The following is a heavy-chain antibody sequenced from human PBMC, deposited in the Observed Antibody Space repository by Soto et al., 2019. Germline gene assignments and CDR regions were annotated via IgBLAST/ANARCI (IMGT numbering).Heavy chain of an antibody. D-gene: IGHD3-10*01. Sequence: SETLSLTCTVSGGSIRGYYWSWIRQSPGGGLEWIAYIHDSGRRDYNPSLKSRVTISVDTSKNEISLKLSSVTAADTAVYYCARYYNNYAFFYGMDVWGQGTTVTVSS. CDR3: ARYYNNYAFFYGMDV. V-gene: IGHV4-59*01. J-gene: IGHJ6*02. CDR2: IHDSGRR. CDR1: GGSIRGYY.